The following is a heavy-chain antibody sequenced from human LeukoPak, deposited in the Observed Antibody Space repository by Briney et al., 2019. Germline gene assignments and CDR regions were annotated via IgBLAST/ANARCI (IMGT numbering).Heavy chain of an antibody. D-gene: IGHD2-21*02. CDR2: ISSGSSTI. J-gene: IGHJ3*02. Sequence: GGSLRLSCAASGFTFSSYSMNWVRQAPGKGLEWVSYISSGSSTIYYADSVKGRFTISRDNAKNSLCLQMNSLRDEDTAVYYCARENIVVVTAIRDAFDIWGHGTMVTVSS. CDR3: ARENIVVVTAIRDAFDI. CDR1: GFTFSSYS. V-gene: IGHV3-48*02.